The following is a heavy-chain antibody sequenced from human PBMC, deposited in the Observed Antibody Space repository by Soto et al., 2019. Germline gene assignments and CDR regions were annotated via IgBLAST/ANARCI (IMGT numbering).Heavy chain of an antibody. CDR1: GFTFSSYA. J-gene: IGHJ5*02. CDR3: AKDPSGEYQLLSWFDP. Sequence: GGSLRLSCAASGFTFSSYAMSWVRQAPGKGLEWVSAISGSGGSTYYADSVKGRFTISRDNSKNTLYLQMNSLRAEDTAVYYCAKDPSGEYQLLSWFDPWGQGTLVTVSS. CDR2: ISGSGGST. V-gene: IGHV3-23*01. D-gene: IGHD2-2*01.